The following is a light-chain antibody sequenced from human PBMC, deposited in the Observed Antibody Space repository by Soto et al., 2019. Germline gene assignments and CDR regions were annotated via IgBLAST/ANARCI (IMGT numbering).Light chain of an antibody. Sequence: QSALTQPRSVSGSPGQSVTISCTGTSSDVGGYNYVSWYQQHPGTAPKLMIYDVSKRPSGVPDRFSGSKSGNTASLTISVLQAEDEADYYCCSYAGSYNVVFGGGTKLTVL. J-gene: IGLJ2*01. CDR1: SSDVGGYNY. CDR2: DVS. CDR3: CSYAGSYNVV. V-gene: IGLV2-11*01.